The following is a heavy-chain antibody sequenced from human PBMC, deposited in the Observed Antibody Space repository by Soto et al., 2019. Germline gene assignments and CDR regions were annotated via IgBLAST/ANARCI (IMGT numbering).Heavy chain of an antibody. CDR3: ARSGNGDTSNVDY. Sequence: SETLSLTCTVSGGSISSSSYYWGWIRQPPGKGLEWIGSTYYSGSTSYNPSLKSRVTISVDTSKNQFSLTLNSVTAADTAVYYCARSGNGDTSNVDYWGQGTLVTVSS. V-gene: IGHV4-39*01. CDR1: GGSISSSSYY. CDR2: TYYSGST. J-gene: IGHJ4*02. D-gene: IGHD5-12*01.